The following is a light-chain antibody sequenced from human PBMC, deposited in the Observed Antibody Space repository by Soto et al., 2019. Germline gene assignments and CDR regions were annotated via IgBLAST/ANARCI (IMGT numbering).Light chain of an antibody. CDR3: QQYNNWPPG. J-gene: IGKJ5*01. CDR2: DAS. Sequence: RVLTQSPAPPSLSAGEKSAPACRASQSVSSNLAWYQQKPGQAPRLLIYDASTRATGIPARFSGSGSGTEFTLTISSLQSEDFAVYYCQQYNNWPPGFGQGTRLEIK. V-gene: IGKV3-15*01. CDR1: QSVSSN.